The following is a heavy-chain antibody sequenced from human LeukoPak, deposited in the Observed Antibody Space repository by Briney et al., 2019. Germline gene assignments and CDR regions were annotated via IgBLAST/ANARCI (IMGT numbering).Heavy chain of an antibody. V-gene: IGHV3-30*04. J-gene: IGHJ4*02. CDR2: ISYDGSNK. CDR3: AKAPIPITMVRGVYFDY. D-gene: IGHD3-10*01. Sequence: PGGSLRLSCAASGFTFSSYAMHWVRQAPGKGLEWVAVISYDGSNKYYADSVKGRFTISRDNSKNTLYLQMNSLRAEDTAVYYYAKAPIPITMVRGVYFDYWGQGTLVTVSS. CDR1: GFTFSSYA.